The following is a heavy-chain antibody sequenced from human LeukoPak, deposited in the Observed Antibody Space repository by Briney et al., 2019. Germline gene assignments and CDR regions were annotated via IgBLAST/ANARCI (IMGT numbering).Heavy chain of an antibody. Sequence: SETLSLTCTVAGGSISTYYWSWIRQPAGKGLEWIGRIYTSGSTNYNPSLKSRVTMSVDTSKNQFSLKLSSVTAADTPVYYCAREGSRIVGALDYWGQGTLVTVSS. D-gene: IGHD1-26*01. V-gene: IGHV4-4*07. J-gene: IGHJ4*02. CDR2: IYTSGST. CDR3: AREGSRIVGALDY. CDR1: GGSISTYY.